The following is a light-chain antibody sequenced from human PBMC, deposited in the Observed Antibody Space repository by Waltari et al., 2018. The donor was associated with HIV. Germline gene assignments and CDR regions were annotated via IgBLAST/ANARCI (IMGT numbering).Light chain of an antibody. V-gene: IGLV2-14*01. Sequence: QSALTQPASVSGSPGQSITISCAGTSSDVGHYNLVSWYRQHPGKAPKLIVFEVTNRPSGLSSRFSGSKSDNTASLTISGLQAEDEADYYCCSYTTSDTWVFGGGTKLTVL. J-gene: IGLJ3*02. CDR2: EVT. CDR1: SSDVGHYNL. CDR3: CSYTTSDTWV.